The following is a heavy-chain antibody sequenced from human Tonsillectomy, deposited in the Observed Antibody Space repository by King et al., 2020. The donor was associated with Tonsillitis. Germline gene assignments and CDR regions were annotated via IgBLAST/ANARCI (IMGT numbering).Heavy chain of an antibody. CDR1: GFTFSDHH. CDR3: ARTGAYSIGWHEPDY. D-gene: IGHD6-19*01. CDR2: TRKKVNSYTT. Sequence: VQLVESGGGLVQPGGSLRLSCAVSGFTFSDHHMDWVRQAPGKGLEWVGRTRKKVNSYTTEYAASVKGRFTISRDESKNSVFLQMNSLKTEDTAVYYWARTGAYSIGWHEPDYWGQGTLVTVSS. V-gene: IGHV3-72*01. J-gene: IGHJ4*02.